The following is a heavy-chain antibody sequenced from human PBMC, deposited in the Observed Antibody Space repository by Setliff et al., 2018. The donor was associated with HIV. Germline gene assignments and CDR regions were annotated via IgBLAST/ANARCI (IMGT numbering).Heavy chain of an antibody. J-gene: IGHJ5*02. Sequence: TLSLTCTVSGGSIGSGSHYWSWIRQPAGKGLEWIGNIYHSGSTYYNPSLKSRVTISVDTANNQFFLKLTSVTAADTAVYYCARGDHRIISAAGSGWFDPWGQGTLVTVSS. CDR2: IYHSGST. V-gene: IGHV4-39*01. CDR3: ARGDHRIISAAGSGWFDP. CDR1: GGSIGSGSHY. D-gene: IGHD6-13*01.